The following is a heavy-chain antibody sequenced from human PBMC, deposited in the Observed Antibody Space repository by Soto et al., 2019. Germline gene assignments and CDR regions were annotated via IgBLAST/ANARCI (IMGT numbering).Heavy chain of an antibody. V-gene: IGHV3-30-3*01. CDR1: GFTFSSYA. Sequence: QVQLVESGGGVVQPGRSLRLSCAASGFTFSSYAMHWVRQAPGKVLEWVAVISYDGSNKYYADSVKGRFTISRDNSKNTLYLQMNSLRAEDTAVYYCARIYSSSWYYFDYWGQGTLVTVSS. CDR3: ARIYSSSWYYFDY. CDR2: ISYDGSNK. J-gene: IGHJ4*02. D-gene: IGHD6-13*01.